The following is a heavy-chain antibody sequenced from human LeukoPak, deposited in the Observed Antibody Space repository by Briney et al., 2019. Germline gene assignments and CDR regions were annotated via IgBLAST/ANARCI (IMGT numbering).Heavy chain of an antibody. CDR3: ARPLGRYSPYYFDH. J-gene: IGHJ4*02. CDR2: VYHTGST. CDR1: GDSLSSGYY. D-gene: IGHD3-10*01. V-gene: IGHV4-38-2*01. Sequence: SETLSLTCSVTGDSLSSGYYWGWIRQPPGKALEWIGSVYHTGSTYYNPSLKTRLTIFVDTLTNQFSLKLTSVTAADTAMYFCARPLGRYSPYYFDHWGQGKLVTVSS.